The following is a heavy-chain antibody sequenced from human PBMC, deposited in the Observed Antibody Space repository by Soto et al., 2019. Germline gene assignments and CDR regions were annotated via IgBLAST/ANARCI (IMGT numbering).Heavy chain of an antibody. CDR1: GFTFSSYA. Sequence: EVQLLESGGGLVQPGGSLRLSCAAYGFTFSSYAMSWVRQAPGKGLEWVSAISGSGGSTYYADSVKGRFTISRDNSKNTLYLQMNSLRAEDTAVYYCAKVEGYSYGPSLDYWGQGTLVTVSS. CDR2: ISGSGGST. D-gene: IGHD5-18*01. J-gene: IGHJ4*02. V-gene: IGHV3-23*01. CDR3: AKVEGYSYGPSLDY.